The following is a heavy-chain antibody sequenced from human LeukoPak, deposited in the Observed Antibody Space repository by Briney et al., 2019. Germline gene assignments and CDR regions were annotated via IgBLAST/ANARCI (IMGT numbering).Heavy chain of an antibody. V-gene: IGHV3-48*03. CDR3: TTPGYHLYS. J-gene: IGHJ4*02. D-gene: IGHD3-9*01. CDR1: GFDFGAYE. CDR2: FAGSHTTK. Sequence: GRSLRLSCAASGFDFGAYEVSWVRQAPGEGLEWVAYFAGSHTTKYYADSVRGRFTISRDNAKTSRYLQMNSLRAEHTPLYYWTTPGYHLYSWGQGTLVTVSS.